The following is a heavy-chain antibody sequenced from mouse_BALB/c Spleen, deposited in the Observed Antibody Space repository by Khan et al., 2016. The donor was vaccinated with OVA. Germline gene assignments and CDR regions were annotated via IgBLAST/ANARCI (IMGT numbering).Heavy chain of an antibody. D-gene: IGHD2-9*01. J-gene: IGHJ3*01. V-gene: IGHV1-4*01. Sequence: VQLKESGAELARPGASVKMSCKASGYTFTSYTIHWVKQRHGQGLEWIGYINPSNIYTNYNQKFRDKATLTADKSSSTAYIQLSSLTSEDSAVYYCSRLGPYHGNDGAWFAYWGQGTLVTVSA. CDR3: SRLGPYHGNDGAWFAY. CDR1: GYTFTSYT. CDR2: INPSNIYT.